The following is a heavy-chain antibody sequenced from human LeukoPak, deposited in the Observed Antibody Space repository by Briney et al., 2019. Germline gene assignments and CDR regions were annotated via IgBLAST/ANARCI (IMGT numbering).Heavy chain of an antibody. Sequence: GGSLRLSCAASGFTFSSYWMHWVRQAPGKGLVWVSRIIGDGSRASYADSVKGRFTISRDNAKNTLYLQMNSLRAEDTAVYYCARDRSYRQEDWGQGPLVTVSS. CDR3: ARDRSYRQED. D-gene: IGHD3-16*02. CDR1: GFTFSSYW. CDR2: IIGDGSRA. V-gene: IGHV3-74*01. J-gene: IGHJ4*02.